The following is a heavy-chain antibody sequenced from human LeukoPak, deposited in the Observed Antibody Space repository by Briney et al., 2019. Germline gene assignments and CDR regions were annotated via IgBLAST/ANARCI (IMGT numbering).Heavy chain of an antibody. J-gene: IGHJ4*02. V-gene: IGHV3-20*04. Sequence: SGGSLRLSCAASGFTFDDYGMNWVRQAPGQGLEWVSGVNWNGGSTAYADSVKGRFTISRDNAKNSLFLQMNALRVEDTAVYYCARGDAFSGDHWGQGTLVTVSS. CDR2: VNWNGGST. CDR3: ARGDAFSGDH. D-gene: IGHD3-16*01. CDR1: GFTFDDYG.